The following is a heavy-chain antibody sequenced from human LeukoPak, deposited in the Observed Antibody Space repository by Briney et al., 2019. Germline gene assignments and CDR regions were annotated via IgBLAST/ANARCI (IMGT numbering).Heavy chain of an antibody. CDR2: IWFDGSNK. Sequence: GGSLRLSCAASGFTFSAYGMHWVRQAPGKGLEWVAVIWFDGSNKYYADSVKGRFTISRDNSKNTLYLQMNSLRAEDTAVYYCARFPLGRAAFDIWGQGTMVTVSS. V-gene: IGHV3-33*01. D-gene: IGHD1-26*01. J-gene: IGHJ3*02. CDR3: ARFPLGRAAFDI. CDR1: GFTFSAYG.